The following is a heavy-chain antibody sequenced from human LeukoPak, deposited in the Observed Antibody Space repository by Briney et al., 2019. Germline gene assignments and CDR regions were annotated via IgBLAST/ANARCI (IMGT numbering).Heavy chain of an antibody. V-gene: IGHV4-39*07. Sequence: KSSETLSLTCTVSGGSISSSSYYWGWIRQPPGKGLEWIGSIYYSGSTYYNPSLKSRVTISVDTSKNQFSLKLSSVTAADTAVYYCARGSVKVVVAAISWFDPWGQGTLVTVSS. D-gene: IGHD2-15*01. CDR1: GGSISSSSYY. J-gene: IGHJ5*02. CDR3: ARGSVKVVVAAISWFDP. CDR2: IYYSGST.